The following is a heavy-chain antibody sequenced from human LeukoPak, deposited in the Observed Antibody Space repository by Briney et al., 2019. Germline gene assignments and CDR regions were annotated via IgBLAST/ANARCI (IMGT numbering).Heavy chain of an antibody. D-gene: IGHD2-2*01. CDR1: GGSFSGYY. CDR2: INHSGST. J-gene: IGHJ4*02. CDR3: ARGPCSTSCHRSWYFDY. V-gene: IGHV4-34*01. Sequence: SETLSLTCAVYGGSFSGYYWTWIRQPPGKGLEWIGEINHSGSTTYKPSLKSRVTISVDTSKNHFSLRLTSVTAADTAVYYCARGPCSTSCHRSWYFDYWDQGTLVTVSS.